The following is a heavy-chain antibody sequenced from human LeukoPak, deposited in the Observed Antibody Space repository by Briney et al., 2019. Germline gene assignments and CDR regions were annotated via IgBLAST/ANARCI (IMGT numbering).Heavy chain of an antibody. Sequence: LTGGSLRLSCAASGFTFSSYAMSWVRQAPGKGLEWVSAISGSGGSTYYADSVKGRFTISRDNSRNTLYLQMNSLRAEDTAVYYCASHHYYDSSGLDDYFDYWGQGTLVTVSS. D-gene: IGHD3-22*01. V-gene: IGHV3-23*01. CDR2: ISGSGGST. CDR1: GFTFSSYA. J-gene: IGHJ4*02. CDR3: ASHHYYDSSGLDDYFDY.